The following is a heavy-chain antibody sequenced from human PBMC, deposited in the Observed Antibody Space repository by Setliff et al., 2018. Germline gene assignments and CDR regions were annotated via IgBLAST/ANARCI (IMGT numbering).Heavy chain of an antibody. J-gene: IGHJ6*02. D-gene: IGHD2-21*01. CDR2: SSHSGST. Sequence: SETLSLTCSVYGESFSNNYWSWIRQPPGKGLEWIGESSHSGSTSYSPSLRSRVSISSDTSKNVISLKLNSVTAADTAVYFCAREYVVISFVRNTHSHYGMDVWGQGTTVTVSS. CDR3: AREYVVISFVRNTHSHYGMDV. V-gene: IGHV4-34*01. CDR1: GESFSNNY.